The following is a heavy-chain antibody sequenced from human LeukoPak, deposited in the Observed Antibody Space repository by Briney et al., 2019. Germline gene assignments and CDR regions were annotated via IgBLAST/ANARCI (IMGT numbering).Heavy chain of an antibody. CDR1: GFTFSSYA. CDR2: ICGSGGST. D-gene: IGHD3-22*01. V-gene: IGHV3-23*01. Sequence: PGGSLRLSCAASGFTFSSYAMSWVRQAPGKGLEWVSAICGSGGSTYYAGSVKGRSLIFRDNSKNTLYLQMNSLRAEDTAVYYCAKLWRSGYYYFDYWGQGTLVTVSS. CDR3: AKLWRSGYYYFDY. J-gene: IGHJ4*02.